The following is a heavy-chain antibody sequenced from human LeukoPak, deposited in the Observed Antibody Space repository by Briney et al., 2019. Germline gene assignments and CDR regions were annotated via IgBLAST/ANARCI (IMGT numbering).Heavy chain of an antibody. CDR1: GFTFSSYW. V-gene: IGHV3-7*01. CDR2: IKQDGSEK. J-gene: IGHJ6*02. CDR3: ASGGLLELRRYYYYGMDV. Sequence: GGSLRLSCAASGFTFSSYWMSWVRQAPGKGLEWVANIKQDGSEKYYVDSVKGRFTISRDNAKNPLYLQMNSLRAEDTAVYYCASGGLLELRRYYYYGMDVWGQGTTVTVSS. D-gene: IGHD1-7*01.